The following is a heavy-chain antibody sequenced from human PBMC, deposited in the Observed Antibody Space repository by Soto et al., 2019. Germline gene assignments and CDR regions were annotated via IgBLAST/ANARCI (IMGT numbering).Heavy chain of an antibody. CDR2: IIPIFGTA. D-gene: IGHD5-12*01. CDR3: ARDLGMATRHNWFDP. CDR1: GGTFSSYA. V-gene: IGHV1-69*13. J-gene: IGHJ5*02. Sequence: SVKVSCKASGGTFSSYAISWVRQAPGQGLEWMGGIIPIFGTANYAQKFQGRVTITADESTSTAYMELSSLRSEDTAVYYCARDLGMATRHNWFDPWGQGTLVTVSS.